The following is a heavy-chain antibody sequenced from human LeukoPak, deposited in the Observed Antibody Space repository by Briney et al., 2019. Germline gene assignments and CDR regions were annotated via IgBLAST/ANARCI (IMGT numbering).Heavy chain of an antibody. CDR2: IRYDGSNK. Sequence: GGSLRLSCAASGFTFSSYGMHWVRQAAGKGLEWVAFIRYDGSNKYYADSVKGRFTISRDNSKNTLYLQMNSLRAEDTAVYYCAKTLSSYGDSDYWGQGTLVTVSS. CDR3: AKTLSSYGDSDY. D-gene: IGHD4-17*01. V-gene: IGHV3-30*02. CDR1: GFTFSSYG. J-gene: IGHJ4*02.